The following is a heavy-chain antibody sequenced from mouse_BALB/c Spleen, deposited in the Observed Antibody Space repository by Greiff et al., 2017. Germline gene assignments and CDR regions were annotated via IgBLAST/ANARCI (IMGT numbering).Heavy chain of an antibody. CDR1: GYTFTEYI. D-gene: IGHD1-2*01. CDR2: FYPGSGSI. V-gene: IGHV1-62-2*01. Sequence: QVQLQQPGAGLVKPGASVKLSCKASGYTFTEYIIHWVKQRSGQGLEWIGWFYPGSGSIKYNEKFKDKATLTADKSSSTVYMELSRLTSEDSAVYFCARHEEDYGYFAYWGQGTLVTVSA. J-gene: IGHJ3*01. CDR3: ARHEEDYGYFAY.